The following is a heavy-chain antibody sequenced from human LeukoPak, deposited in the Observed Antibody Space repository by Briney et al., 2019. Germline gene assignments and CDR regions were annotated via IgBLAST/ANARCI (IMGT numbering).Heavy chain of an antibody. D-gene: IGHD6-19*01. V-gene: IGHV3-7*01. CDR3: ARRIAVAGTKTLDY. CDR1: GFTFSSYW. CDR2: IKQDGSEN. J-gene: IGHJ4*02. Sequence: GGSLRLSCAASGFTFSSYWMSWVRQAPGKGLGWVANIKQDGSENSYVDSVKGRFTISRDNAKNSLYLQMNSLRAEDTAVYYCARRIAVAGTKTLDYWGQGTLVTVSS.